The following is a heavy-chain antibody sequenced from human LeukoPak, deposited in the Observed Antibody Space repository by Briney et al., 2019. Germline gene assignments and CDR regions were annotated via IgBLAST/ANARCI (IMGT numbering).Heavy chain of an antibody. CDR2: INTNTGNP. CDR3: ATGCCIAAAGTSRIQDDY. Sequence: ASVKVSCKASGYTFTSYAMNWVRQAPGQGLEWMGWINTNTGNPTYAQGFTGRFVFSLDTSVSTAYLQINSLKAEDTAVYYCATGCCIAAAGTSRIQDDYWGQGTLVTVSS. V-gene: IGHV7-4-1*02. D-gene: IGHD6-13*01. CDR1: GYTFTSYA. J-gene: IGHJ4*02.